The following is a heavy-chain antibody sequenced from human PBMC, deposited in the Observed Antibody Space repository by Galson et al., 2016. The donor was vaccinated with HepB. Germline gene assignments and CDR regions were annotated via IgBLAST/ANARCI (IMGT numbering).Heavy chain of an antibody. Sequence: SVKVSCKASGYTFTNNGISWVRQAPGQGPEWMAWISAYSGNTNYAQKLLDRVTLTKDTSASTVYMELRSLRSDDTATYYCARDRDAALDYWGQGALVTVSS. CDR2: ISAYSGNT. D-gene: IGHD6-13*01. CDR3: ARDRDAALDY. J-gene: IGHJ4*02. V-gene: IGHV1-18*01. CDR1: GYTFTNNG.